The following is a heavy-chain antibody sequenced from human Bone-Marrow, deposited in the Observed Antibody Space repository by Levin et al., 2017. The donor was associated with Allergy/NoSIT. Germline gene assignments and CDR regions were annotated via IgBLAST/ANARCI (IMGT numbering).Heavy chain of an antibody. CDR3: ARGSYCSGGTCDSRLGY. V-gene: IGHV3-23*01. J-gene: IGHJ4*02. D-gene: IGHD2-15*01. CDR1: XXXXXXSA. CDR2: ISDSGAST. Sequence: PGGSLRLSCAGSXXXXXXSAGRRGRPAQGEGLVWVSGISDSGASTYYADSVKGRFTISRDISTNRVFLQMNSLSAEDTALYYCARGSYCSGGTCDSRLGYWGQGILVTVSS.